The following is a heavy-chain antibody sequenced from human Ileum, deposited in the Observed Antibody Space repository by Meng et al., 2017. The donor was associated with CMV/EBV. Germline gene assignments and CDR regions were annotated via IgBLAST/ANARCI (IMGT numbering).Heavy chain of an antibody. J-gene: IGHJ4*02. D-gene: IGHD3-16*01. CDR1: GFSFNTYA. CDR2: ITASGYST. CDR3: SSLGDY. Sequence: VQLLESGGRLVLPGGSLRLSCAASGFSFNTYALTWVRQAPGKGLEWVSRITASGYSTYYADSVQGRFTISRDNSENTLFLQMNSLRADDTAVYYCSSLGDYWGQGTLVTVSS. V-gene: IGHV3-23*01.